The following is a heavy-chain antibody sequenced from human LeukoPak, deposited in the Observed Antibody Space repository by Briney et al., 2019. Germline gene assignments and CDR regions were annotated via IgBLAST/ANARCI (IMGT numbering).Heavy chain of an antibody. V-gene: IGHV1-69*13. CDR3: ARERRPYYYYGMDV. J-gene: IGHJ6*02. CDR2: IIPIFGTA. CDR1: GGTFSSYA. Sequence: GASVKVSCKASGGTFSSYAISWVRQAPGQGLEWMGGIIPIFGTANHAQKLQGRVTITADESTSTAYMELSSLRSEDTAVYYCARERRPYYYYGMDVWGQGTTVTVSS.